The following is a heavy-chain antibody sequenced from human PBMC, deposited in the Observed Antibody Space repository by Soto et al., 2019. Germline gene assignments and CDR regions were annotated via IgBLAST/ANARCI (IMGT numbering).Heavy chain of an antibody. Sequence: GGSLRLSTEASGFTFNTYWMSWVRQAPGKGLEWVANIKEDGSDKYYVDSVKGRFTISRDNAKNLLYLQMNSLGAGDTAMYYCARFTRGSSGDYWGQGTLVTVSS. CDR2: IKEDGSDK. J-gene: IGHJ4*02. V-gene: IGHV3-7*01. CDR3: ARFTRGSSGDY. CDR1: GFTFNTYW. D-gene: IGHD6-25*01.